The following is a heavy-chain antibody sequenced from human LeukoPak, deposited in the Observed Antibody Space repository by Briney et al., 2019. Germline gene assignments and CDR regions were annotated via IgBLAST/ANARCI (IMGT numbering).Heavy chain of an antibody. CDR1: GSIFTTYW. CDR2: IYPRDSDT. V-gene: IGHV5-51*01. Sequence: GESLKISCKVSGSIFTTYWIGWVRQLPGKGLEWMGIIYPRDSDTRYSPSFQGQVTISADRSISTAYLQWSSLKASDTAMYYCARPASGSYYRTFDYWGQGTLVTVSS. D-gene: IGHD3-10*01. CDR3: ARPASGSYYRTFDY. J-gene: IGHJ4*02.